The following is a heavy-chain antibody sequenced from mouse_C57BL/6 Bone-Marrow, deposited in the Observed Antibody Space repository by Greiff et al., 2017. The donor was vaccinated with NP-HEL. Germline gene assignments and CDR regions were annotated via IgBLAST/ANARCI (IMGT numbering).Heavy chain of an antibody. Sequence: EVKLQESGPGLVKPSQSLSLTCSVTGYSITSGYYWNWIRQFPGNKLEWMGYISYDGSNNYNPSLKNRISITRDTSKNQFFLKLNSVTTEDTATYYCARGGYDGYYAFAYWGQGTLVTVSA. CDR1: GYSITSGYY. CDR3: ARGGYDGYYAFAY. CDR2: ISYDGSN. V-gene: IGHV3-6*01. D-gene: IGHD2-3*01. J-gene: IGHJ3*01.